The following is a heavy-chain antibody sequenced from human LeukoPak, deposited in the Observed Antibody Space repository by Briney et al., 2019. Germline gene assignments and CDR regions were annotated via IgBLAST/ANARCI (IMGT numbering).Heavy chain of an antibody. CDR2: MNPNSGNT. CDR3: ARGSHYGDYVFDY. CDR1: GYTFTSYD. Sequence: ASVKVSCKASGYTFTSYDINWVRQATGQGLEWMGWMNPNSGNTDYAQKLQGRVTMTTDTSTSTAYMELRSLRSDDTAVYYCARGSHYGDYVFDYWGQGTLVTVSS. V-gene: IGHV1-8*01. D-gene: IGHD4-17*01. J-gene: IGHJ4*02.